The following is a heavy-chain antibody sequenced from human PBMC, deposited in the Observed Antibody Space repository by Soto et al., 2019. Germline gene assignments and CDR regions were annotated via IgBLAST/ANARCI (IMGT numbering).Heavy chain of an antibody. Sequence: EVQLLESGGGLVQPGGSLRLSCAASGFSFSSNVMSWARQAPGKGLECVSVISSSGGSTYYVDSVKGRFTISRDNAKNSLYLQMNSLRAEDTAVYFCARFTHSSTGYTSRSYFDYWGQGTLVTVSS. J-gene: IGHJ4*02. CDR2: ISSSGGST. D-gene: IGHD6-13*01. V-gene: IGHV3-23*01. CDR3: ARFTHSSTGYTSRSYFDY. CDR1: GFSFSSNV.